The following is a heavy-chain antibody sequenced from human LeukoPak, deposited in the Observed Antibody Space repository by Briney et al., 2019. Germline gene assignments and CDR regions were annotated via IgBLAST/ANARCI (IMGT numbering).Heavy chain of an antibody. CDR1: GFTFSSYW. CDR2: IKQDGSEK. D-gene: IGHD2-2*01. J-gene: IGHJ6*03. Sequence: PGGSLRLSCAASGFTFSSYWMSWVRQAPGKGLEWVANIKQDGSEKYYVDSVKGRFTISRDNAKNSLYLQMNSLRAEDTAVYYCARAPLTRRYCSSTSCYYYYMDVWGKGTTVTVSS. V-gene: IGHV3-7*01. CDR3: ARAPLTRRYCSSTSCYYYYMDV.